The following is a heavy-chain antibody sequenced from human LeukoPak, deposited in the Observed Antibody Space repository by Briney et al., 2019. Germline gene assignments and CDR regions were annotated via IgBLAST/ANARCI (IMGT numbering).Heavy chain of an antibody. CDR2: IYHSGST. J-gene: IGHJ4*02. D-gene: IGHD1-20*01. CDR1: GYSISSGYY. Sequence: SETLSLTCAVSGYSISSGYYWGWIRQPPGKRLQWIESIYHSGSTYYNPSLKSRVTISVDTSKNQFSLKLSSVTAADTAVYYCARQNRANWNYFDYWGQGTLVTVSS. CDR3: ARQNRANWNYFDY. V-gene: IGHV4-38-2*01.